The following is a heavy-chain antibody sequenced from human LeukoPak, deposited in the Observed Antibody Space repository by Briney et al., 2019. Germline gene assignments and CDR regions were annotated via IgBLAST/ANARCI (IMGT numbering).Heavy chain of an antibody. CDR1: GFTFSSYA. CDR3: ATKGVYYDSSGYDY. D-gene: IGHD3-22*01. CDR2: ISGSGGST. Sequence: GGSLRLSCAASGFTFSSYAMSWVRQAPGKGLEWVSAISGSGGSTYYADSVKGRFTIPRDNSKNTLYLQMNSLRAEDTAVYYCATKGVYYDSSGYDYWGQGTPVTVSS. J-gene: IGHJ4*02. V-gene: IGHV3-23*01.